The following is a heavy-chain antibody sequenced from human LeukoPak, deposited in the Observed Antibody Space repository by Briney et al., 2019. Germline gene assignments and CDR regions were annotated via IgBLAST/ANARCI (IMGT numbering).Heavy chain of an antibody. D-gene: IGHD3-22*01. CDR3: ARIRGYYDSSGYYSNWFDP. Sequence: ASVKVSCKASGGTFISYAISWVRQAPGQGLEWMGGIIPIFGTANYAQKFQGRVTITADESTSTAYMELSSLRSEDTAVYYCARIRGYYDSSGYYSNWFDPWGQGTLVTVSS. J-gene: IGHJ5*02. CDR1: GGTFISYA. V-gene: IGHV1-69*13. CDR2: IIPIFGTA.